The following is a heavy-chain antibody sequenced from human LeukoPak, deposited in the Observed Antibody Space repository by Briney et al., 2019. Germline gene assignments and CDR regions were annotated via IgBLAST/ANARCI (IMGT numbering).Heavy chain of an antibody. J-gene: IGHJ4*02. CDR3: ARVEYSSGRGDH. D-gene: IGHD3-22*01. V-gene: IGHV1-18*01. CDR1: NYSFINYG. CDR2: ISTYSGDT. Sequence: GASVKVSCKAGNYSFINYGLTWVRQAPGQGLVWMGWISTYSGDTNYAQNFRGRVTLTRDTSTSTAYMDLNNLTPDDTAVYYCARVEYSSGRGDHWGQGTLVTVSS.